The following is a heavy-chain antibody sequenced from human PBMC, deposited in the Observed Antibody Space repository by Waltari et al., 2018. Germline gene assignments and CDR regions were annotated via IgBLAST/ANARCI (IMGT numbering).Heavy chain of an antibody. V-gene: IGHV4-59*11. J-gene: IGHJ5*02. CDR1: GGSISSHY. Sequence: QVQLQESGPGLVKPSETLSLTCTVSGGSISSHYWSWIRPPPGKGLEWIGYIYYSGSTNYNPSLKSRVTISVDTSKNQFSLKLSSVTAADTAVYYCARGGRIAARLGWFDPWGQGTLVTVSS. D-gene: IGHD6-6*01. CDR2: IYYSGST. CDR3: ARGGRIAARLGWFDP.